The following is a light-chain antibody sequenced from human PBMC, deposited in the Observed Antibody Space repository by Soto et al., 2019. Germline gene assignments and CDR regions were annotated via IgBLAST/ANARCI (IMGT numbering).Light chain of an antibody. CDR1: QSVSSN. CDR3: QQDNNWPPDRT. J-gene: IGKJ1*01. V-gene: IGKV3-15*01. Sequence: EIVMTQSPATLSVSPGERATLSCRASQSVSSNLAWYQQKPGQAPRHLIYGASTRATGIPARFSGSGSGTEFTLTISSLQSEDFAIYFCQQDNNWPPDRTFGQGTKVEIK. CDR2: GAS.